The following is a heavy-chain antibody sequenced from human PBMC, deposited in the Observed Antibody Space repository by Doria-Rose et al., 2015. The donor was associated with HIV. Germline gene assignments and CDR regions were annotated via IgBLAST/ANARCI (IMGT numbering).Heavy chain of an antibody. CDR3: ASFYYDSSGYIDY. D-gene: IGHD3-22*01. V-gene: IGHV3-11*04. J-gene: IGHJ4*02. CDR2: ISSSSIAI. Sequence: FYMTWIRQVPGKGLDWVSYISSSSIAIFYADSVKGRFTISRDNAQNSLYLQMNSLRAEDTAVYYCASFYYDSSGYIDYWGQGTLVTVSS. CDR1: FY.